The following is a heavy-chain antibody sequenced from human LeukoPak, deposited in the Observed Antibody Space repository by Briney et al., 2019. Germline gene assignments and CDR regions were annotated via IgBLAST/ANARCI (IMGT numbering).Heavy chain of an antibody. CDR1: GYTLTEIS. J-gene: IGHJ4*02. Sequence: ASVKVSCKVSGYTLTEISMHWVRQAPGKGLEWMGGFDPEDGETIYAQKFQGRVTMTEDTSTDTAYMELSSLRSEDTAVYYCASSIEDSSGYSDYWGQGTLVTVSS. CDR3: ASSIEDSSGYSDY. CDR2: FDPEDGET. V-gene: IGHV1-24*01. D-gene: IGHD3-22*01.